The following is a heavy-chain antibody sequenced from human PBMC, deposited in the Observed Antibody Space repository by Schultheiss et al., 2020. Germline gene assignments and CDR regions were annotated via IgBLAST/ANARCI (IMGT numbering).Heavy chain of an antibody. V-gene: IGHV3-23*01. CDR1: GFTFSSYA. J-gene: IGHJ6*04. Sequence: GGSLRLSCAASGFTFSSYAMSWVRQAPGKGLEWVSAISGSGGDTYYADSVKGRFTISRDNSKNTLYVQMNSLRAEDTAVYYCARAYSCYDPEVYYFGMAVWGKGTTVTGYS. CDR2: ISGSGGDT. CDR3: ARAYSCYDPEVYYFGMAV. D-gene: IGHD5-12*01.